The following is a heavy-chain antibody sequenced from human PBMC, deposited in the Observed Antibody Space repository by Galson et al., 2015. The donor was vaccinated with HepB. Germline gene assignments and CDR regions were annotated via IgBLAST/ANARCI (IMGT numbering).Heavy chain of an antibody. CDR3: AKYHYDSGGGSDRWFDP. V-gene: IGHV3-23*01. Sequence: SLRLSCAASGFTFSSYALSWVRQAPGKGLEWVSAISGSGGSTYYADSVKRRFTISRDNSKNTLYLQMNSLSAEDTAVYYCAKYHYDSGGGSDRWFDPWGQGTLVTVSS. J-gene: IGHJ5*02. CDR2: ISGSGGST. D-gene: IGHD3-10*01. CDR1: GFTFSSYA.